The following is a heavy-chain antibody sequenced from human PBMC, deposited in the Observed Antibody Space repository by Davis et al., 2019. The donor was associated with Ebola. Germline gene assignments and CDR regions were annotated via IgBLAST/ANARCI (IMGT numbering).Heavy chain of an antibody. CDR3: ARYSSVYYYDSSGSLDY. D-gene: IGHD3-22*01. V-gene: IGHV5-51*01. CDR1: GYSFTSYW. CDR2: IYPGDSDA. J-gene: IGHJ4*02. Sequence: GESLKISCKSSGYSFTSYWIAWVRQMPGKGLEWMGIIYPGDSDARYSPSFQGQVTMSADKSISTAYLQWSSLKASDTAMYYCARYSSVYYYDSSGSLDYWGQGTLVTVSS.